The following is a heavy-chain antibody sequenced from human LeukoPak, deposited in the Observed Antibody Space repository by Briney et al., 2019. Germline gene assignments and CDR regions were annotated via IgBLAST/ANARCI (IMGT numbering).Heavy chain of an antibody. J-gene: IGHJ6*03. D-gene: IGHD6-19*01. CDR3: AKDQQSSGWTPVYYYYYMDV. V-gene: IGHV3-30*18. CDR1: GFTFSSYG. Sequence: PGGSLRLSCAASGFTFSSYGMHWVRQAPGKGLEWVAVISYDGSNKYYADSVKGRFTISRDNSKNTLYLQMNSLRAEDTAVYYCAKDQQSSGWTPVYYYYYMDVWGKGTTVTVSS. CDR2: ISYDGSNK.